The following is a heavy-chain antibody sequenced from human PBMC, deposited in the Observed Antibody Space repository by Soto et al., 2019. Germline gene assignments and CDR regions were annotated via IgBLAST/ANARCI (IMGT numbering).Heavy chain of an antibody. D-gene: IGHD3-22*01. CDR3: ARAHYYDSSGYLREYLQQ. J-gene: IGHJ1*01. CDR1: GYTFTSYG. CDR2: ISAYNGNT. V-gene: IGHV1-18*01. Sequence: ASVKVSCKASGYTFTSYGISWVRQAPGQGLEWIGWISAYNGNTNYAQKLQGRVTMTTDTSTSTAYMELRSLRSDDTAVYYCARAHYYDSSGYLREYLQQWGQGTLVTVSS.